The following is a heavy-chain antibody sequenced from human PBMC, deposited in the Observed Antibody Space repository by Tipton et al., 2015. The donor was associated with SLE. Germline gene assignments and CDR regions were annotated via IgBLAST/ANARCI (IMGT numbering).Heavy chain of an antibody. V-gene: IGHV4-30-2*01. CDR1: GGSISSGGYS. D-gene: IGHD3-10*01. CDR2: IYQSGST. CDR3: ARALLWFGSTYFDI. Sequence: TLSLTCTVSGGSISSGGYSWGWIRQPPGKGLELIGYIYQSGSTYYNPSLKSRVTISVDRSKNQFSLKLSSVTAADTAVYYCARALLWFGSTYFDIWGQGTMVTVSS. J-gene: IGHJ3*02.